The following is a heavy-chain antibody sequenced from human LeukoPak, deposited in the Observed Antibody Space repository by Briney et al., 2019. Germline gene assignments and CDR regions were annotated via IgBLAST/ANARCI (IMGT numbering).Heavy chain of an antibody. CDR3: AKEREQPYYFDY. J-gene: IGHJ4*02. V-gene: IGHV3-30*02. D-gene: IGHD1-26*01. CDR2: IRYDGSNK. Sequence: GESLRLSCAASGFTFSSYGMHWVRQAPGKGLEWVAFIRYDGSNKYYADSVKGRFTISRDNSKNTLYLQMNSLRAEDTAVYYCAKEREQPYYFDYWGQGTLVTVSS. CDR1: GFTFSSYG.